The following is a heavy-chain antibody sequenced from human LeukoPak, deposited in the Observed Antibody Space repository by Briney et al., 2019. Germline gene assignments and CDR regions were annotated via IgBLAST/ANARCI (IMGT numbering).Heavy chain of an antibody. CDR1: GYTFTSYA. CDR2: ISIYNGKT. CDR3: ARGSKYYDVLTGYYSAPGR. J-gene: IGHJ4*02. V-gene: IGHV1-18*01. D-gene: IGHD3-9*01. Sequence: GASVKVSCKTSGYTFTSYAISWVRQAPGQGLEWMGWISIYNGKTIYAQNFQGRVTMTTDTSTNTAYMELRSLRFDDTAVYYCARGSKYYDVLTGYYSAPGRWGQGTLVTVSS.